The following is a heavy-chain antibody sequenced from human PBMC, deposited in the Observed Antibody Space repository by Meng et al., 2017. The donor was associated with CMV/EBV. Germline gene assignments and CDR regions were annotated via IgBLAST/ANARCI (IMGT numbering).Heavy chain of an antibody. V-gene: IGHV3-30-3*01. D-gene: IGHD5-18*01. CDR1: GFTFSSYA. J-gene: IGHJ6*02. CDR3: ARDAGYSGKYNYGMDV. Sequence: GESLKIPCAASGFTFSSYAMHWARQAPGKGLEGVAVISYDGSNKYYADSVKGRFTISRDNSKNTLYLQMNSLRAEDTAVYYCARDAGYSGKYNYGMDVWGQGTTVTVSS. CDR2: ISYDGSNK.